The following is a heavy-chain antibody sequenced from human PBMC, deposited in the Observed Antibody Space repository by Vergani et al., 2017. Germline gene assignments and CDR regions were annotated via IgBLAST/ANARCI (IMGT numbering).Heavy chain of an antibody. D-gene: IGHD1-1*01. V-gene: IGHV4-39*07. J-gene: IGHJ6*02. CDR2: IYYSGST. CDR1: GGSISSSSYY. CDR3: ARGGGTYYYYGMDV. Sequence: QLQLQESGPGLVKPSETLSLTCTVSGGSISSSSYYWGWIRQPPGKGLEWIGSIYYSGSTNYNPSLKSRVTISVDTSKNQFSLKLSSVTAADTAVYYCARGGGTYYYYGMDVWGQGTTVTVSS.